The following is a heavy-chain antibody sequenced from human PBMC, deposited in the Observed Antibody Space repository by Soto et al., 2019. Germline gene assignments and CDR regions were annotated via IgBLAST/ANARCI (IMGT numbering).Heavy chain of an antibody. CDR3: ARDRDLAARPTCFDY. V-gene: IGHV3-7*03. D-gene: IGHD6-6*01. CDR1: GFTFSSYA. CDR2: IKQDGSEK. Sequence: PGGSLRLSCAASGFTFSSYAMHGVREAPGKGLEWVANIKQDGSEKYSVDSVTGRFPISRDNAKNSLYLQMNSLRAEDTAVYYCARDRDLAARPTCFDYWGQGTLVTVSS. J-gene: IGHJ4*02.